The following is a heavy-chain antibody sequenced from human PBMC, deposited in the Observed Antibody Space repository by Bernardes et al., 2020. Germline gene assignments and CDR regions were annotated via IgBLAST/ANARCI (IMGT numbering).Heavy chain of an antibody. CDR2: ISSSSSYI. Sequence: GGSLRLSCAASGFTFSSYSMNWVRQAPGKGLEWVSSISSSSSYIYYADSVKGRFTISRDNAKNSLYLQMNSLRAEDTAVYYWARGGGGDYGDYENYFDYWGQGTLVTVSS. CDR1: GFTFSSYS. V-gene: IGHV3-21*01. J-gene: IGHJ4*02. D-gene: IGHD4-17*01. CDR3: ARGGGGDYGDYENYFDY.